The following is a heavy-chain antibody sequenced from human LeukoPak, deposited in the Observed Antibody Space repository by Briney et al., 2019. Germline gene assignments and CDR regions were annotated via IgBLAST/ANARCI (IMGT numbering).Heavy chain of an antibody. Sequence: GGSLRLSCAASGFTFSSYSMNWVRQAPGKGLEWVSYISSSSTIYYADSVKGRFTISRDNAKNSLYLQMNSLRAEDTAVYYCAREQGYCSGGSCHTLGYFDYWGQGTLVTVSS. CDR1: GFTFSSYS. CDR3: AREQGYCSGGSCHTLGYFDY. CDR2: ISSSSTI. J-gene: IGHJ4*02. V-gene: IGHV3-48*04. D-gene: IGHD2-15*01.